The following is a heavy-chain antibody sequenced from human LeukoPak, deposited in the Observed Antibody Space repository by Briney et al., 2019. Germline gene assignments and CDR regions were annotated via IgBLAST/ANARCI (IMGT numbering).Heavy chain of an antibody. J-gene: IGHJ4*02. D-gene: IGHD1-26*01. Sequence: QPGGSLRLSCAASGFTFSSYWMSWVRQAPGKGLEWVANIKQDGSEKYYVDSVKGRFTISRDNAKNSLYLQMNSLRAEDTAVYYCARDPAQWSYSRHHFDYWGQGTLVTVSS. CDR1: GFTFSSYW. CDR2: IKQDGSEK. V-gene: IGHV3-7*01. CDR3: ARDPAQWSYSRHHFDY.